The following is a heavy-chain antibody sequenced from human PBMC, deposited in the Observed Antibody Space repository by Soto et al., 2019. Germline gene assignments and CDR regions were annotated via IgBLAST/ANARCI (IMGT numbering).Heavy chain of an antibody. J-gene: IGHJ3*02. V-gene: IGHV4-34*01. D-gene: IGHD2-21*01. Sequence: SEALFPCRGGCGGLFRCCFRTLRRPPPGKGLEWIGDINHGENIKYNPSLKSRVAISVDTSRSQFSLNLNSVTAADTAVYYCLILWWFGAVDSFVIWGQGTMVTV. CDR2: INHGENI. CDR3: LILWWFGAVDSFVI. CDR1: GGLFRCCF.